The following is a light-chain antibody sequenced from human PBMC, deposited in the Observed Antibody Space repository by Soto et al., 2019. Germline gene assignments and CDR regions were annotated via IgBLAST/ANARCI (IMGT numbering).Light chain of an antibody. V-gene: IGKV3-15*01. CDR1: QNIITN. Sequence: EIVMTQSPGTLSVSPGERATLSCRASQNIITNLAWYQQKPGQAPRLLIFFASTRVTGIPARFSGSGSGTEFTITISSLQSEDFAVYYCHQYYSWPRGTLGQGTKVEVK. CDR2: FAS. J-gene: IGKJ1*01. CDR3: HQYYSWPRGT.